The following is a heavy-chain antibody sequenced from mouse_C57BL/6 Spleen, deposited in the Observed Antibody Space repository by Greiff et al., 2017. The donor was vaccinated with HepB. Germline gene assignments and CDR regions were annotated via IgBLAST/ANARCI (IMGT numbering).Heavy chain of an antibody. CDR1: GFTFSSYA. CDR3: AREGVAITTVVCFDY. CDR2: ISDGGSYT. V-gene: IGHV5-4*01. J-gene: IGHJ2*01. Sequence: EVHLVESGGGLVKPGGSLKLSCAASGFTFSSYAMSWVRQTPEKRLEWVATISDGGSYTYYPDNVKGRFTTSRDNAKNNLYLQMSHLNSEDTAMYYCAREGVAITTVVCFDYWGQGTTLTVSS. D-gene: IGHD1-1*01.